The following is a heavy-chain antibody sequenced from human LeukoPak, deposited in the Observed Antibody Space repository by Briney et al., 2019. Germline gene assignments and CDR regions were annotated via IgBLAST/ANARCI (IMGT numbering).Heavy chain of an antibody. J-gene: IGHJ6*03. D-gene: IGHD3-22*01. CDR2: FDPEDGAT. CDR3: ANVHYDSSGLLRSTGYYMDI. V-gene: IGHV1-24*01. CDR1: GYTLTELS. Sequence: ASVKASCKVSGYTLTELSMHWVRQAPGKGLEWMGGFDPEDGATIYAQKFQGRVTMTEDTSTDTAYMELSSLRSEDTAVYYCANVHYDSSGLLRSTGYYMDIWGKGTTVTVSS.